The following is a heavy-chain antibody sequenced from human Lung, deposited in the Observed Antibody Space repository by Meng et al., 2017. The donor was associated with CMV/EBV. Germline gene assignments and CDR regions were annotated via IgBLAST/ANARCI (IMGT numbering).Heavy chain of an antibody. CDR1: GGSFSGYY. CDR3: ARGRRGGFFEWLLSGNRFDH. D-gene: IGHD3-3*01. Sequence: LXCAVYGGSFSGYYWSWIRQPPGKGLEWIGEINHSGSTNYNPSLKSRVTISVDTSKNQFSLKLSPVTAADTAVYYCARGRRGGFFEWLLSGNRFDHWGQGTXVTCSS. V-gene: IGHV4-34*01. J-gene: IGHJ5*02. CDR2: INHSGST.